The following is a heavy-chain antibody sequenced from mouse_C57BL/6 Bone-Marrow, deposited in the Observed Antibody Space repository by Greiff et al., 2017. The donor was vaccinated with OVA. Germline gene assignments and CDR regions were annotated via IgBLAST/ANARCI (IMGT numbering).Heavy chain of an antibody. CDR2: ISSGGSYT. Sequence: EVNVVESGGDLVKPGGSLKLSCAASGFTFSSYGMSWVRQTPDKRLEWVATISSGGSYTYYPDSVKGRFTISRDNAKNTLYLQMSSLKSEDTAMYYCAGMREDFDYWGQGTTLTVSS. J-gene: IGHJ2*01. V-gene: IGHV5-6*01. CDR1: GFTFSSYG. CDR3: AGMREDFDY.